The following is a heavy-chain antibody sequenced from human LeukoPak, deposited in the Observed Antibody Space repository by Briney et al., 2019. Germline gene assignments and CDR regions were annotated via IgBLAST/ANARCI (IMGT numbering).Heavy chain of an antibody. CDR2: IYWHDAK. D-gene: IGHD3-9*01. CDR1: GGSISNKYW. Sequence: TLSLTCTVSGGSISNKYWSWIRQPPGRALEWLAHIYWHDAKYYSPSLKSRLTITKDTSKNQVVLTMTNMDPVDTGTYFCAHLRATDWFFFDYWGQGTLVTVSS. J-gene: IGHJ4*02. V-gene: IGHV2-5*08. CDR3: AHLRATDWFFFDY.